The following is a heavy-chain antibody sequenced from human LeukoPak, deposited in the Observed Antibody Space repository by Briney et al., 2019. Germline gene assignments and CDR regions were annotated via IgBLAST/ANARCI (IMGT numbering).Heavy chain of an antibody. CDR3: TSAYYDSSFDY. D-gene: IGHD3-22*01. CDR1: GGSFSGYY. CDR2: INHSGST. J-gene: IGHJ4*02. V-gene: IGHV4-34*01. Sequence: SETLSLTCAVYGGSFSGYYWSWIRQPPGKGLEWIGEINHSGSTNYNPSLKSRVTISVDTSKNQFSLKLSSVTAADTAVYYCTSAYYDSSFDYWGQGTLVTVSS.